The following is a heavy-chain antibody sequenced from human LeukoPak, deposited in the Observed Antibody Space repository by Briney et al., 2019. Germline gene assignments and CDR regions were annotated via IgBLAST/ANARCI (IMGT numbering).Heavy chain of an antibody. Sequence: ASVKVSCKASGYTFTSYYMHWVRQAPGQGLEWMGIINPSGGSTSYAQKFQGRVTMTRDTSTSTVYMELSRLRSDDTAVYYCARDGIVGATIDYWGQGTLVTVSS. CDR1: GYTFTSYY. D-gene: IGHD1-26*01. V-gene: IGHV1-46*01. J-gene: IGHJ4*02. CDR2: INPSGGST. CDR3: ARDGIVGATIDY.